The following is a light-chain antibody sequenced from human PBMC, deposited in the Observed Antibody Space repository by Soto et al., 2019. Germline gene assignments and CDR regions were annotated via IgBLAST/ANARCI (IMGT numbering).Light chain of an antibody. CDR3: QQYDNWPPAIT. CDR1: QSISSN. Sequence: EIVMTQSPATLSVSPGERATLSCRASQSISSNLAWYLQKPGQAPRLLIYGASTRATGIPARFSGSGSGTEFTLTISGLQSEDFAVYYCQQYDNWPPAITFGQGTRLEIK. V-gene: IGKV3-15*01. J-gene: IGKJ5*01. CDR2: GAS.